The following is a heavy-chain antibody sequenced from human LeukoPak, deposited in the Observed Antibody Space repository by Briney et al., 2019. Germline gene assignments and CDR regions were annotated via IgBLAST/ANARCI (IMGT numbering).Heavy chain of an antibody. CDR1: GFTFSSYW. J-gene: IGHJ3*02. CDR3: AKVDSRQSRSAFDI. CDR2: IASDGSST. V-gene: IGHV3-74*01. Sequence: TGGSLRLSCAASGFTFSSYWMNWVRQAPGKGLVWVSRIASDGSSTTYADSVKGRFSISRDNAKNTLYLQMNSLRAEDTAVYYCAKVDSRQSRSAFDIWGQGTLVTVSS.